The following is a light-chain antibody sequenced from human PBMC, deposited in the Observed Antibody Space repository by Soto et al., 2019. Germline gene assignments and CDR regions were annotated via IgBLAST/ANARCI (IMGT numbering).Light chain of an antibody. CDR1: QSISSW. CDR3: QQYNSYSPWT. V-gene: IGKV1-5*01. Sequence: DIQMTQSPSTLSASVGDRVTITCRASQSISSWLAWYQQKPGKAPKLLIYDASSLESGVPSRFSGSGSGTEFTLPISSLQPDDFATYYCQQYNSYSPWTFGPGTKVEIK. CDR2: DAS. J-gene: IGKJ1*01.